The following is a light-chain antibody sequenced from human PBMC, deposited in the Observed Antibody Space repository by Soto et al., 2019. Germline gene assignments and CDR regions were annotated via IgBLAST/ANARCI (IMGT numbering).Light chain of an antibody. Sequence: DIQMTQSPSTLSGSIGDRVTITCRASQTMSSWLAWYQQKPGKAPKFLIYDASNLESGVPSRFSGSGSGTEFTLTISSLQPDDFATYYCQQYDDYPLTFGGGTKVEIK. V-gene: IGKV1-5*01. CDR1: QTMSSW. CDR3: QQYDDYPLT. CDR2: DAS. J-gene: IGKJ4*01.